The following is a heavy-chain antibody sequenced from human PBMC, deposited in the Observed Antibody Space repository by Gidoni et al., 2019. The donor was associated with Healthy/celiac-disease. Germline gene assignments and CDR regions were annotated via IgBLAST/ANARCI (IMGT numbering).Heavy chain of an antibody. J-gene: IGHJ4*02. CDR3: ARDGYCSGGSCYGYFDY. Sequence: QVQLVESGGGVVQPGRSLRLSCSASGLPFVSSGMHWVRQPPGKGLEWVAVISYDGSNKYYADSVKGRFTISRDNSKNTLYLQMNSLRAEDTAVYYCARDGYCSGGSCYGYFDYWGQGTLVTVSS. CDR2: ISYDGSNK. CDR1: GLPFVSSG. V-gene: IGHV3-30*03. D-gene: IGHD2-15*01.